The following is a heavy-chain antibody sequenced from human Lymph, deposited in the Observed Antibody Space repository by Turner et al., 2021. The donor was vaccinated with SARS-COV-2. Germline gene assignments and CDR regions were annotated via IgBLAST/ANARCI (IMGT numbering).Heavy chain of an antibody. CDR3: ARERYDSSGSESYYFDY. D-gene: IGHD3-22*01. J-gene: IGHJ4*02. Sequence: EVQLVESGGGLVKPGGSLRLSCAASGFTFSSYNMNWVRQAPGKGLEWVSSISSSSSYIYYADSVKGRFTISRDNAKNSLYLQMNSLRAEDTAVYYCARERYDSSGSESYYFDYWGQGTLVTVSS. V-gene: IGHV3-21*01. CDR2: ISSSSSYI. CDR1: GFTFSSYN.